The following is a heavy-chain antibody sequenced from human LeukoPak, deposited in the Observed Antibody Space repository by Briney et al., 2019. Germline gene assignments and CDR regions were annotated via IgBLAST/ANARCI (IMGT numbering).Heavy chain of an antibody. CDR1: GYSFTSYW. D-gene: IGHD6-13*01. J-gene: IGHJ6*03. CDR2: IYPGDSDT. Sequence: GESLKISCKGSGYSFTSYWIGWVRQMPGKGLEWMGIIYPGDSDTRYSPSFQGQVTISADKSINTAYLQWSSLKASDTAMYYCARIAAAGTNAYYYYYYMDVWGKGTTVTVSS. V-gene: IGHV5-51*01. CDR3: ARIAAAGTNAYYYYYYMDV.